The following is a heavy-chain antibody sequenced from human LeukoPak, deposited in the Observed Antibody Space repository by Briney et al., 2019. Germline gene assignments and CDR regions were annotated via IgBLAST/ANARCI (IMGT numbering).Heavy chain of an antibody. CDR1: GFTFSRLA. J-gene: IGHJ3*02. CDR2: ISASGP. Sequence: PGGSLRLSCAASGFTFSRLAMTWVRQAPGKGLEWVSTISASGPYYADAVRGRFTISRDNSRNTLSLQMDSLRAEDTAVYYCARDIVVVPAADGAFGIWGQGTMVTVSS. CDR3: ARDIVVVPAADGAFGI. D-gene: IGHD2-2*01. V-gene: IGHV3-23*01.